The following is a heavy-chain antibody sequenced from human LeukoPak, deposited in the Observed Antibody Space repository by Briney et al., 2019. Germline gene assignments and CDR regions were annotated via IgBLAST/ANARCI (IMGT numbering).Heavy chain of an antibody. CDR1: GYTFTSYG. CDR2: ISVYNGNT. Sequence: ASVKVSCKASGYTFTSYGFSWVRQAPGQGLEWMGWISVYNGNTNYAQKLQGRVTMTTDTSTSTAYMELRSLRSDDTAVYYCARAIGVAALFNYWFDPWGQGTLVTVSS. J-gene: IGHJ5*02. V-gene: IGHV1-18*01. D-gene: IGHD2-15*01. CDR3: ARAIGVAALFNYWFDP.